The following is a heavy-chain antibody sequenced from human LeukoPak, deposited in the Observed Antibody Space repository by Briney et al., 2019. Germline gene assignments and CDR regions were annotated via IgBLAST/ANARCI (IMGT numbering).Heavy chain of an antibody. J-gene: IGHJ4*02. D-gene: IGHD4-11*01. CDR3: AGDDYSNYGVSDC. Sequence: SETLSLTCTVSGGSISSYYWGWIRQPPGKGLEWIGSIYHSGSTYYNPSLKSRVTISVDTSKNQFSLKLSSVTAADTAVYYCAGDDYSNYGVSDCWGQGTLVTVSS. CDR1: GGSISSYY. CDR2: IYHSGST. V-gene: IGHV4-38-2*02.